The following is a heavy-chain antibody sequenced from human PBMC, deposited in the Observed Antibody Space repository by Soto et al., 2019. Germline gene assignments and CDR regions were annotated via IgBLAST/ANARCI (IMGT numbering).Heavy chain of an antibody. CDR1: GGSFSGYY. V-gene: IGHV4-34*01. CDR2: INHSGST. CDR3: ARASRSGYYTGFDY. J-gene: IGHJ4*02. D-gene: IGHD3-3*01. Sequence: SETLSLTCAVYGGSFSGYYWSWIRQPPGKGLEWIGEINHSGSTNYNPSLKSRVTISVDTSKNQSSLRLSSVTAADTAVYYCARASRSGYYTGFDYWGQGTLVTVSS.